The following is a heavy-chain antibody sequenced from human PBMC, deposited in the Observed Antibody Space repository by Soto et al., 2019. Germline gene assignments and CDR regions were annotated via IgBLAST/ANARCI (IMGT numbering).Heavy chain of an antibody. Sequence: GASVKVSCKASGYTFTSYGISWVRQAPGQGLEWMGWISAYNGNTNYAQELQGRVTMTTDTSTSTAYMELRSLRSDDTAVYYCARDEYSGSYPHLFDYWGQGTLVTVSS. D-gene: IGHD1-26*01. CDR1: GYTFTSYG. CDR3: ARDEYSGSYPHLFDY. CDR2: ISAYNGNT. V-gene: IGHV1-18*01. J-gene: IGHJ4*02.